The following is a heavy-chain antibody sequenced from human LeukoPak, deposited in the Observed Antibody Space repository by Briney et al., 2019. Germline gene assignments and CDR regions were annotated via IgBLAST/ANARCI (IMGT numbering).Heavy chain of an antibody. D-gene: IGHD1-1*01. CDR3: ARTQLELSFFDP. V-gene: IGHV1-69*06. CDR2: IIPIFGTA. Sequence: SVKVSCKASGGTFSSYAISWVRQAPGRGLEWMGGIIPIFGTANYAQKFQGRVTITADKSTSTAYMELSSLRSEDTAVYYCARTQLELSFFDPWGQGTLVTVSS. J-gene: IGHJ5*02. CDR1: GGTFSSYA.